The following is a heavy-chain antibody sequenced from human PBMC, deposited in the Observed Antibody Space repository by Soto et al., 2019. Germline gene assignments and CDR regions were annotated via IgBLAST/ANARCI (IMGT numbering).Heavy chain of an antibody. V-gene: IGHV4-34*01. CDR1: GGSFSGYY. CDR2: INHRGDT. Sequence: PSETLSLTCAVSGGSFSGYYWSWIRQSPGKGLEWIGEINHRGDTTYNPSLTSRVTISLDSSTQQFSLILSSVTAADAAIYYCATYEYRTSLYGIDVWGQGAAVTVSS. D-gene: IGHD5-12*01. J-gene: IGHJ6*02. CDR3: ATYEYRTSLYGIDV.